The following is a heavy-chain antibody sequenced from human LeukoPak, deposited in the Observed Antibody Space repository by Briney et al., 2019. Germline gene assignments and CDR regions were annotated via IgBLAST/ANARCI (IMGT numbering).Heavy chain of an antibody. CDR1: TYTFTRYG. V-gene: IGHV1-18*01. D-gene: IGHD5-12*01. CDR3: ARSGRGTYYYFDL. Sequence: ASVKVSCKASTYTFTRYGISWVRQAPGQGLEWMGWISGYNGNTNYAQKFLGRVSMTADTATSTAYMELRSLTSDDTAMYYCARSGRGTYYYFDLWGQGTLVTVS. J-gene: IGHJ4*02. CDR2: ISGYNGNT.